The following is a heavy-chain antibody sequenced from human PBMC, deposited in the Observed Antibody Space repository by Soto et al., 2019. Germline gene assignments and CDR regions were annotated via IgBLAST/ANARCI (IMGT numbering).Heavy chain of an antibody. V-gene: IGHV1-69*13. CDR2: LIPIFGIT. J-gene: IGHJ4*02. CDR1: GDTFSSYA. D-gene: IGHD3-22*01. Sequence: SVKVSCRASGDTFSSYASSGVRQAPGQGLEWMGGLIPIFGITNYAQQFQGRVKITADESTSTAYMELSSLRSEDTAVYYCARGKRDRSGYYLAYWGQGTLVTFSS. CDR3: ARGKRDRSGYYLAY.